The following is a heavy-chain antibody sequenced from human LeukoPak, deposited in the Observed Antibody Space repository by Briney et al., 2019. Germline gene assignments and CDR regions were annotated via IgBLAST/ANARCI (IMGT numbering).Heavy chain of an antibody. D-gene: IGHD4-17*01. CDR2: ISTSGNTR. CDR1: GFTFSSYE. V-gene: IGHV3-48*03. J-gene: IGHJ4*02. CDR3: ARDSSVPYGITD. Sequence: GGSLRLSCAASGFTFSSYEMNWVRQAPGKGLEWVSYISTSGNTRYYADSVKGRFTISRDNSKNTLSLQMNNLRAEDTALYYCARDSSVPYGITDWGQGTLVTVSS.